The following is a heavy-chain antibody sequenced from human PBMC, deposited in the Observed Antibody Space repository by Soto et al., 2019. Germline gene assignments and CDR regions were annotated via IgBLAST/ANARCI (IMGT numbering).Heavy chain of an antibody. V-gene: IGHV1-18*01. CDR3: ARGVGSWTYYNPYNWFAP. CDR1: GYTFTNYG. Sequence: QVQLVQSGGEVKKPGASVKVSCKASGYTFTNYGISWVRQAPGQGLEWMGWINVYNGNTKYAQKVQGRVTMTTATSTIIAYMKLRSLRSDVTAVYYCARGVGSWTYYNPYNWFAPWGQGTLVTVSS. J-gene: IGHJ5*02. D-gene: IGHD3-10*01. CDR2: INVYNGNT.